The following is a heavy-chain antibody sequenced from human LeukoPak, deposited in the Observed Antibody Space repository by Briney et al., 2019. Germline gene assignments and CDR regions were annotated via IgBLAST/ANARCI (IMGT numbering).Heavy chain of an antibody. D-gene: IGHD3-3*01. CDR1: HYTFTNYW. V-gene: IGHV5-51*01. CDR3: AGRRISLFGFFLGSGTFDL. CDR2: IYPIDSDT. J-gene: IGHJ3*01. Sequence: GESLKISCSGSHYTFTNYWIGWVRQVPGRGLEWMGIIYPIDSDTKYSPSFQGQVTISAGRSINTAYLQWTSLQASDTGIYYCAGRRISLFGFFLGSGTFDLWGQGTLVTVSS.